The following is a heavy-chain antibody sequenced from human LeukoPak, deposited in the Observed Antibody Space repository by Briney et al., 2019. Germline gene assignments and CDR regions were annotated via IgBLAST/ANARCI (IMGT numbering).Heavy chain of an antibody. Sequence: PSETLSLTCTVSGGSISSRSHYWGWIRQPPGKALEWVSAFSGSGGNTYYADSVKGRFTISRDNSKNTLYLQMNSLRAEDTAVYYCAKSGLNRFDYWGQGTLVTVSS. CDR1: GGSISSRSHY. D-gene: IGHD2-15*01. CDR3: AKSGLNRFDY. CDR2: FSGSGGNT. J-gene: IGHJ4*02. V-gene: IGHV3-23*01.